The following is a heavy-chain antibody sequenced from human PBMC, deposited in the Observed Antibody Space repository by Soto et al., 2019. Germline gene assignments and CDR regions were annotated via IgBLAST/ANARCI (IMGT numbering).Heavy chain of an antibody. CDR2: ISGGGGTT. V-gene: IGHV3-23*01. Sequence: GGSLRLSCVASGFAFTNYAMSWVRLAPGKGLDWVSSISGGGGTTYYADSVKGRFTISRDNSKNTLYLQMSSLRAEDTALYYCANDFHYWGQGTLVTVSS. J-gene: IGHJ4*02. CDR3: ANDFHY. CDR1: GFAFTNYA.